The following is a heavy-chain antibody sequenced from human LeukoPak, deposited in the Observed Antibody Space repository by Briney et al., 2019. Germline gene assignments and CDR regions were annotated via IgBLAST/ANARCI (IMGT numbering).Heavy chain of an antibody. Sequence: TGGSLRLSCAASGFTFSSYGMHWVRQAPGKGLEWVAVISYDGSNKYYADSVKGRFTISRDNSKNTLYLQMNSLRAEDTAVYYCAKSHLLWFGESQKDLDYWGQGTLVTVSS. CDR2: ISYDGSNK. V-gene: IGHV3-30*18. CDR1: GFTFSSYG. D-gene: IGHD3-10*01. CDR3: AKSHLLWFGESQKDLDY. J-gene: IGHJ4*02.